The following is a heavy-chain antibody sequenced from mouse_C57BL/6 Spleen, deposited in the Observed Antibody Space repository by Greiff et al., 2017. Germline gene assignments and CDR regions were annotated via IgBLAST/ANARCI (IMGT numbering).Heavy chain of an antibody. Sequence: VQLQQSGADLVKPGASVKLSCKASGYTFTSYWMTWVQQRPGQGLEWIGIIHPNSGSTNYNEKFKSKATLTVDKSSSTAYMQLSSLTSEDSAVYYCARAYYAMDYWGQGTSVTVSS. CDR1: GYTFTSYW. CDR2: IHPNSGST. J-gene: IGHJ4*01. V-gene: IGHV1-64*01. CDR3: ARAYYAMDY.